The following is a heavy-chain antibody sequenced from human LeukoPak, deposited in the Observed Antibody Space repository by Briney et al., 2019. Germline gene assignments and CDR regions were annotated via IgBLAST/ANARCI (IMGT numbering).Heavy chain of an antibody. J-gene: IGHJ4*02. D-gene: IGHD1-26*01. CDR3: ARVRLSLVGASYYFDY. Sequence: GGSLRLSCAASGFTFSSYWMHWVRQAPGKGLVWVSRINSDGSSTSYADSVKGRFTISRDNAKNTLYLQMNSLRAEDTAVYYCARVRLSLVGASYYFDYWGQGTLFTVSS. CDR1: GFTFSSYW. CDR2: INSDGSST. V-gene: IGHV3-74*01.